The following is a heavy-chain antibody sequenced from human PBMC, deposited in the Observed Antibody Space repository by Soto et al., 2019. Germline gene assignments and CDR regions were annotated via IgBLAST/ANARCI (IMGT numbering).Heavy chain of an antibody. D-gene: IGHD3-16*02. J-gene: IGHJ4*02. V-gene: IGHV3-23*01. CDR2: ISNNGDTA. Sequence: PGGSLRLSSTTSGFTFSSYAMVWVRQAAEKGLEWVASISNNGDTAYYADSVKGRFTISRGNSENTLYLQMNGLRADDTALYFCAKSRVFIGAIVTLLDSWGQGTQVTVSS. CDR1: GFTFSSYA. CDR3: AKSRVFIGAIVTLLDS.